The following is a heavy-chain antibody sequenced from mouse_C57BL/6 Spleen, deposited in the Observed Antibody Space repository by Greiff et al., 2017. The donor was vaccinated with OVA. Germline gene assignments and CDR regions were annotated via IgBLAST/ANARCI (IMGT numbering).Heavy chain of an antibody. CDR1: GYTFTDYN. D-gene: IGHD2-5*01. Sequence: VQLKESGPELVKPGASVKMSCKASGYTFTDYNMHWVKQSHGKSLEWIGYINPNNGGTSYNQKFKGKATLTVNKSSSTAYMELRSLTSEDSAVYYCASDSNYYYAMDYWGQGTSVTVSS. CDR3: ASDSNYYYAMDY. J-gene: IGHJ4*01. V-gene: IGHV1-22*01. CDR2: INPNNGGT.